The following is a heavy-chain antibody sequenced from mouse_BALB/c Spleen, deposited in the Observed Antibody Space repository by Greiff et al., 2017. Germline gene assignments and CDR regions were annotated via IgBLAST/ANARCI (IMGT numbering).Heavy chain of an antibody. Sequence: EVKLMESGPGLVKPSQSLSLTCTVTGYSITSDYAWNWIRQFPGNKLEWMGYISYSGSTSYNPSLKSRISITRDTSKNQFFLQLNSVTTEDTATYYCARRTVYYAMDYWGQGTSVTVSS. V-gene: IGHV3-2*02. CDR2: ISYSGST. CDR1: GYSITSDYA. CDR3: ARRTVYYAMDY. J-gene: IGHJ4*01.